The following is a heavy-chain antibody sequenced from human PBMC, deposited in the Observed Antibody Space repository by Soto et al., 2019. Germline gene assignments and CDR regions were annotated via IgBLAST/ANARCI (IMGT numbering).Heavy chain of an antibody. CDR3: AKDRGVQYCSGGSCYSYYYYGMDV. V-gene: IGHV3-30*18. D-gene: IGHD2-15*01. J-gene: IGHJ6*02. CDR2: ISYDGSNK. Sequence: PGGSLRLSCAASGFTFSSYGMHWVRQAPGKGLEWVAVISYDGSNKYYADSVKGRFTISRDNSKNTLYLQMNSLRAEDTAVYYCAKDRGVQYCSGGSCYSYYYYGMDVWGQGTTVTVSS. CDR1: GFTFSSYG.